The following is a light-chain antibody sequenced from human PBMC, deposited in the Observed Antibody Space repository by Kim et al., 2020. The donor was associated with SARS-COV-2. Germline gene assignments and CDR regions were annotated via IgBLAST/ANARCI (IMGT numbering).Light chain of an antibody. CDR3: QARDSSTHNYV. V-gene: IGLV3-1*01. J-gene: IGLJ1*01. CDR2: QDN. CDR1: KLGDKY. Sequence: SYELTQPPSVSVSPGQTASITCSGYKLGDKYVSWYQQKPGQSPVVVNYQDNQRPSGIPERFSGPNSGNTATLTISGTQAMDEADYYCQARDSSTHNYVFG.